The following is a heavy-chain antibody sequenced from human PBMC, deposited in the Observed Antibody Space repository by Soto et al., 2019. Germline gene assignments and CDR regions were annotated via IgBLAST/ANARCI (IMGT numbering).Heavy chain of an antibody. CDR3: AREIDGYYGMDV. CDR1: GGTFSTDS. Sequence: QVQLVQSGAEVKKPGSSVKVSCKASGGTFSTDSISWVRQAPGQGLEWMGGIIPMFGTANNAQKFQGRVTITADEPTRTAYMELSSLRAEDTAVSFCAREIDGYYGMDVWGQGTTVTVAS. J-gene: IGHJ6*02. V-gene: IGHV1-69*12. CDR2: IIPMFGTA.